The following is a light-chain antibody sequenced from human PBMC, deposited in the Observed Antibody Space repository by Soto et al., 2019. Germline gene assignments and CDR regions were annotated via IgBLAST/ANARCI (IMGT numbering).Light chain of an antibody. J-gene: IGKJ1*01. V-gene: IGKV3-20*01. CDR2: GAS. CDR1: ESVSDGS. Sequence: EIVLTQSPGTLSLSPGERAALSCRASESVSDGSLAWYQQKSGQAPRLLIYGASSRATGIPDRFSGSGSGTDFTLTISRLETADFAVYSCQQYGSSPSTFGQGTKVEIK. CDR3: QQYGSSPST.